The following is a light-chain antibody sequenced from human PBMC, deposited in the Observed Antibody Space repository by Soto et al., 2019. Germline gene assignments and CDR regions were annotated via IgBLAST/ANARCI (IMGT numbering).Light chain of an antibody. J-gene: IGKJ5*01. CDR2: GSS. CDR3: LQDNNWPLST. V-gene: IGKV3-15*01. CDR1: QSVSTN. Sequence: EIVLTQSPVTLSVSPGERATLSCRASQSVSTNLAWYQQKLGQAPRVLIYGSSSRATGVPTRFSGSGSGTEFTRTINSLQSEDSGIYYCLQDNNWPLSTFGQGTRLEIK.